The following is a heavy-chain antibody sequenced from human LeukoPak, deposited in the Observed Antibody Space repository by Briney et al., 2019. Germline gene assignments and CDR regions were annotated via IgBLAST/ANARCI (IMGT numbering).Heavy chain of an antibody. Sequence: GGSLRLSCAASGFTVSSNYMSWVRQAPGKGLEWVSVIYSGDSTYYADSVKGRFTISRDNSKNTLYLQMNSLRAEDTAVYYCARDPGIRWPEYYFDYWGQGTLVTVSS. V-gene: IGHV3-53*01. D-gene: IGHD1-14*01. CDR2: IYSGDST. CDR1: GFTVSSNY. J-gene: IGHJ4*02. CDR3: ARDPGIRWPEYYFDY.